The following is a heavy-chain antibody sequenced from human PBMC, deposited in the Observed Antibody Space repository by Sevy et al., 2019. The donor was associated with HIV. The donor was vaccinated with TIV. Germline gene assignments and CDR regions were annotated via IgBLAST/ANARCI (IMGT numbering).Heavy chain of an antibody. D-gene: IGHD3-3*01. CDR2: IYYSGTT. CDR3: ARVYNDFWSGYD. V-gene: IGHV4-59*01. CDR1: DGSITSYY. Sequence: SETLSLTCTVSDGSITSYYWTWIRQPPAKELEWIGYIYYSGTTNYNPSLKSLVTISVDTSKNQVSLKLNSVTAADTAVYYCARVYNDFWSGYDWGQGIRVTVSS. J-gene: IGHJ4*02.